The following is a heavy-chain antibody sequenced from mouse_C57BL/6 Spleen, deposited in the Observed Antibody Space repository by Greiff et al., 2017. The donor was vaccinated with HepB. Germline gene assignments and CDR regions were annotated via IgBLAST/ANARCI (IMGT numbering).Heavy chain of an antibody. J-gene: IGHJ4*01. CDR1: GYTFTSYW. D-gene: IGHD1-1*01. CDR2: IDPSDSYT. V-gene: IGHV1-50*01. Sequence: QVQLQQPGAELVKPGASVKLSCKASGYTFTSYWMQWVKQRPGQGLEWIGEIDPSDSYTNYNQKFKGKATLTVDTSSSTAYMQLSSLTSEDSAVYYCARSSLYAMDYWGQGTSVTVSS. CDR3: ARSSLYAMDY.